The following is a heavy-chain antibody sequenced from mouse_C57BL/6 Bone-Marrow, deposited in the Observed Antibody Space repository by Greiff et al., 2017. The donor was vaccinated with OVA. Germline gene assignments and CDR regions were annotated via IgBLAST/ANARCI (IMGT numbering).Heavy chain of an antibody. J-gene: IGHJ1*03. D-gene: IGHD2-5*01. V-gene: IGHV5-2*01. CDR3: AGLDSNRYFDV. CDR1: EFEFPSHD. CDR2: INSAGGST. Sequence: EVKVVESGGGLVQPGESLKLSCESTEFEFPSHDMSWVRKTPEKRLELVAAINSAGGSTYYPDTMERRFIISRDNTKKTLYLQMSSLRSENTALYYCAGLDSNRYFDVWGTGTTVTVSS.